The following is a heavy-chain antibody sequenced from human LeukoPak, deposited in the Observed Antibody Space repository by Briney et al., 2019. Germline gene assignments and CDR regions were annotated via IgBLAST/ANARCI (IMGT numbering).Heavy chain of an antibody. Sequence: TGESLGLSCAASGFTFTTYGLHWVRQAPGKGLEWVAAIASNGGSEYYADSVKGRFTISRDNSKNTLFLQMNSLRPDDTAVYYCAKRGHYSINWYHYFDYWGQGTLVTVS. D-gene: IGHD6-13*01. CDR3: AKRGHYSINWYHYFDY. CDR2: IASNGGSE. J-gene: IGHJ4*02. CDR1: GFTFTTYG. V-gene: IGHV3-30*18.